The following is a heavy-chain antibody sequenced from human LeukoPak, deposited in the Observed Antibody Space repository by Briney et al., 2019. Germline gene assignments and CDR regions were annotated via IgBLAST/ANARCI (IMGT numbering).Heavy chain of an antibody. D-gene: IGHD2-15*01. V-gene: IGHV3-33*01. Sequence: GRSLRLSCAASGFTFSSYGMHWVRQAPGKGLEWVAVIGYDGSNKYYADSVKGRFPIYRDNSKNTLYLQINSLRAKDTAVYYCTLAICSSGSCTIDYCGQGTPVTVS. CDR3: TLAICSSGSCTIDY. CDR2: IGYDGSNK. J-gene: IGHJ4*02. CDR1: GFTFSSYG.